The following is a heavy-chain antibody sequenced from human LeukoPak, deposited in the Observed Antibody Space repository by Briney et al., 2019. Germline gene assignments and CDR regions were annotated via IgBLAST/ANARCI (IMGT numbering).Heavy chain of an antibody. CDR1: GLTFSSYA. CDR3: AKPGGGNYLDY. J-gene: IGHJ4*02. V-gene: IGHV3-23*01. D-gene: IGHD3-16*01. CDR2: ISGSGGRT. Sequence: GGSLRLSCAASGLTFSSYAMSWVRQPPGKGLEWVSGISGSGGRTYYADSVKGRLTISRDNSKHTLYLQMSSLKTQDTAVSYCAKPGGGNYLDYWGQGTLVTVSS.